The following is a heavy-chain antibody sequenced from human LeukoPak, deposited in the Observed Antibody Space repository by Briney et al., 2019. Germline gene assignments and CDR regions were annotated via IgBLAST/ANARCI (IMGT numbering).Heavy chain of an antibody. D-gene: IGHD2-2*01. CDR1: GFTFNNYA. CDR3: AGRACSSTSCYGGDAFDI. J-gene: IGHJ3*02. Sequence: GGSLRLSCAASGFTFNNYAMSWVRQAPGKGLEWVSTISGNSAFTYYADSVKGRFTISRDNSKNTLYLQMNSLRAEDTAVYYCAGRACSSTSCYGGDAFDIWGQGTMVTVSS. CDR2: ISGNSAFT. V-gene: IGHV3-23*01.